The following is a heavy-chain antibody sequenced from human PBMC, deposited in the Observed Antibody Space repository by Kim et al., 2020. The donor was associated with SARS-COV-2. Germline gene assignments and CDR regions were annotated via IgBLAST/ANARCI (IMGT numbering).Heavy chain of an antibody. D-gene: IGHD6-19*01. CDR1: EFTFSSYW. CDR3: SRRAYSSGWWYFDY. V-gene: IGHV3-74*01. J-gene: IGHJ4*02. CDR2: INSDGSTI. Sequence: GGSLRLSCAAPEFTFSSYWMHWVRQAPGKGLVWVSRINSDGSTISYADSVKGRFTISRDNAKNTLYLQMNSLRAEDTAVYYCSRRAYSSGWWYFDYWGQGTLVTVSS.